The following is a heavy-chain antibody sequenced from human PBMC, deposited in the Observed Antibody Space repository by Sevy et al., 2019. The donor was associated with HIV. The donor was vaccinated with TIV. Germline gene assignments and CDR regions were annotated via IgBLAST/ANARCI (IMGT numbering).Heavy chain of an antibody. CDR1: GGTFSSYA. D-gene: IGHD6-13*01. V-gene: IGHV1-69*13. CDR3: ARRTAGSNYYYGMDV. Sequence: ALVKVSCKASGGTFSSYAISWVRQAPGQGLEWMGGIIPIFGTANYAQKFQGRVTITADESTSTAYMELSSLRSEDTAVYYCARRTAGSNYYYGMDVWGQGTTVTVSS. CDR2: IIPIFGTA. J-gene: IGHJ6*02.